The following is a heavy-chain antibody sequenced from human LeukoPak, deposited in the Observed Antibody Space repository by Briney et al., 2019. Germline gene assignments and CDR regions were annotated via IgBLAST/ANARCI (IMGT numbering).Heavy chain of an antibody. D-gene: IGHD1-20*01. J-gene: IGHJ4*02. CDR1: GYTFSSYW. Sequence: GESLKISCKGSGYTFSSYWIGWVRQMPGKGLEWMGIIYPGDSDTIYSPSFRGQVTISADKSISTAYLQWSSLKASDTAMYYCARHITGTTHDYWGQGTLVTVSS. CDR3: ARHITGTTHDY. CDR2: IYPGDSDT. V-gene: IGHV5-51*01.